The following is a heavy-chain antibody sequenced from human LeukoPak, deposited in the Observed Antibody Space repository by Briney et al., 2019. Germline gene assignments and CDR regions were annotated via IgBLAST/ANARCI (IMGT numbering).Heavy chain of an antibody. D-gene: IGHD1-26*01. Sequence: PGRSLRLSCAASGFIFNDYAMHWVRQAPGKGLEWVAVISYDGSNKYYVDSVKGRFTISRDNGKNSLYLQMNSLRAEDTAVYYCARNEKWGRDYWGQGTLVTVSS. J-gene: IGHJ4*02. CDR2: ISYDGSNK. V-gene: IGHV3-30*04. CDR1: GFIFNDYA. CDR3: ARNEKWGRDY.